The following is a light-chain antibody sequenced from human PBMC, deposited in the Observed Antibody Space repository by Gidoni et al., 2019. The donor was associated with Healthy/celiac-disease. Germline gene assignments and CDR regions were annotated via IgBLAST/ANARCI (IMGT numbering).Light chain of an antibody. J-gene: IGKJ4*01. CDR1: QSVSSN. CDR3: QKYNNWPPLP. Sequence: EIVMTQSPATLSVSPGERATVSCRASQSVSSNLAWYQQKPGQAPRLLIYGAYTRATGIPARVSGSGSGTEFTLTISSLQSEDFAVYYCQKYNNWPPLPFGGGTKVEI. V-gene: IGKV3-15*01. CDR2: GAY.